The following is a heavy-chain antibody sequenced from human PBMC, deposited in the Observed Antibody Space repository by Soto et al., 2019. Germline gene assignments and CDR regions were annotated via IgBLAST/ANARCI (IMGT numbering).Heavy chain of an antibody. D-gene: IGHD3-3*01. Sequence: QVQLQESGPGLVKPSGTLSLTCAVSGGSISSSNWWSWVRQPPGKGLEWIGEIYHSGSTNYNPSLKRRVPIPVDKAKNQFSLKLSSVTAADTAVYYCARDPRGYDFWSGYYPYFDYWGQGTLVTVSS. CDR2: IYHSGST. CDR3: ARDPRGYDFWSGYYPYFDY. J-gene: IGHJ4*02. V-gene: IGHV4-4*02. CDR1: GGSISSSNW.